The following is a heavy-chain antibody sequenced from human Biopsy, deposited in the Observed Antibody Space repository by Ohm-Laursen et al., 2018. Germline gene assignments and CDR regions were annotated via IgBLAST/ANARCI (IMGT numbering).Heavy chain of an antibody. CDR1: GFIFSTYT. CDR2: ISNSGSFI. CDR3: GRGQTVAPGYYGMDV. D-gene: IGHD4-17*01. V-gene: IGHV3-21*01. Sequence: SLRLSCSASGFIFSTYTMNWVRRAPGQGLEWVSSISNSGSFIYFADSVKGRFTISRDNARNSLYLQMNSLRAEDTAVYYCGRGQTVAPGYYGMDVWGQGTTVTVSS. J-gene: IGHJ6*02.